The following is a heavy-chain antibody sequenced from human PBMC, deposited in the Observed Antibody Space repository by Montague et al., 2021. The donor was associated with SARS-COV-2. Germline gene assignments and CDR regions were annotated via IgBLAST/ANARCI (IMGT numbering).Heavy chain of an antibody. D-gene: IGHD3-3*01. Sequence: TLSLTCTVSGGSISSGGYYWSWIRQPPGKGLEWIGYISYSGSPYYNPSLTSRVTLSVDTSKNQFSLKLSSVTAADTAVYYCARASGKKTIFGVVISYFDYWGQGTLVTVSS. CDR1: GGSISSGGYY. J-gene: IGHJ4*02. CDR2: ISYSGSP. CDR3: ARASGKKTIFGVVISYFDY. V-gene: IGHV4-31*03.